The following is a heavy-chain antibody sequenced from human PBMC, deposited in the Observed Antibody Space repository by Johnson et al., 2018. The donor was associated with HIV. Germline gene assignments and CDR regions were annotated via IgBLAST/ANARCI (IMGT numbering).Heavy chain of an antibody. CDR2: IKSKTDGGTT. Sequence: VQLVESGGGLVQPGGSLRLSCAASGFTFSNAWMSWVRQAPGKGLEWVGRIKSKTDGGTTDYAAPVKGRFTISRDDSKNTLYLQMNSLKTEDTAVYYCAKGSWGRAPYHDAFDIWGQGAMVTVSS. D-gene: IGHD2-2*01. CDR1: GFTFSNAW. CDR3: AKGSWGRAPYHDAFDI. V-gene: IGHV3-15*01. J-gene: IGHJ3*02.